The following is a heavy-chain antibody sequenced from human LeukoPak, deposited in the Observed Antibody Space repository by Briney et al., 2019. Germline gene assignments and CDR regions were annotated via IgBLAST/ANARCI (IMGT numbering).Heavy chain of an antibody. Sequence: GGSLRLSCAASGFTFSTYGMTWVRQAPGKGLEWVSYISSSGGTIYYADSVKGRFTVSRDNAKNSLYLQMNSLRAEDTAVYYCARDKTEQWLVLEAFDIWGQGTVVTVSS. CDR3: ARDKTEQWLVLEAFDI. CDR2: ISSSGGTI. CDR1: GFTFSTYG. J-gene: IGHJ3*02. V-gene: IGHV3-48*01. D-gene: IGHD6-19*01.